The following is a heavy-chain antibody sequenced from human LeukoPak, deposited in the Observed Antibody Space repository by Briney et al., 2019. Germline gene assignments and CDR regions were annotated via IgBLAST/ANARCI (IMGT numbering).Heavy chain of an antibody. Sequence: PGRSLRLSCAASGFTFSSYGIHWVRQAPGKGLEWVAVISYDGSNKYYADSVKGRFTISRDNSKNTLYLQMNSLRAEDTAVYYCAKDGGVLWFGDLPTDAFDIWGQGTMVTVSS. V-gene: IGHV3-30*18. CDR3: AKDGGVLWFGDLPTDAFDI. D-gene: IGHD3-10*01. CDR1: GFTFSSYG. CDR2: ISYDGSNK. J-gene: IGHJ3*02.